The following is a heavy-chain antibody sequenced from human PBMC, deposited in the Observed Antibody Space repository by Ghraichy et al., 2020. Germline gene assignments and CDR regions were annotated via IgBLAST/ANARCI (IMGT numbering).Heavy chain of an antibody. D-gene: IGHD3-10*01. CDR2: IIPIFGTA. CDR1: GGTFSSYA. J-gene: IGHJ4*02. CDR3: ARDPITMVQGVIPFSDY. Sequence: SVKVSCKASGGTFSSYAISWVRQAPGQGLEWMGGIIPIFGTANYAQKFQGRVTITADKSTSTAYMELSSLRSEDTAVYYCARDPITMVQGVIPFSDYWGQGTLVTVSS. V-gene: IGHV1-69*06.